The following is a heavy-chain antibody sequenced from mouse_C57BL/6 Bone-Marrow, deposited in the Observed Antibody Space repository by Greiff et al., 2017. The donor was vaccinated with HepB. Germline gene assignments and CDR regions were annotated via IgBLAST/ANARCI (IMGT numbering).Heavy chain of an antibody. D-gene: IGHD1-1*01. CDR2: IHPNSGST. V-gene: IGHV1-64*01. CDR1: GYTFTSYW. J-gene: IGHJ1*03. Sequence: VQLQQPGAELVKPGASVKLSCKASGYTFTSYWMHWVKQRPGQGLEWIGMIHPNSGSTNYNEKFKSKATLTVDKSSSTAYMQLSSLTSEDSAVYYCAYYYGSPGWYFDVWGTGTTVTVSS. CDR3: AYYYGSPGWYFDV.